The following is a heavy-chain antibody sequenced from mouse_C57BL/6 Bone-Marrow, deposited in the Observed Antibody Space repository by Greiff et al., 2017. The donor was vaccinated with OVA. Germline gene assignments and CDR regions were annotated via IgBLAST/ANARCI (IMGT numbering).Heavy chain of an antibody. J-gene: IGHJ2*01. CDR1: GYTFTDYY. CDR3: ARSLIF. Sequence: VKLQESGAELVKPGASVKISCKASGYTFTDYYRIGVKQRPGPGLEWIGKIGPGSCSTYHNEKFKGKATLTADKSSSTAYMQLSSLTSEDSAVYFCARSLIFWGQGTTLTVSS. CDR2: IGPGSCST. V-gene: IGHV1-77*01.